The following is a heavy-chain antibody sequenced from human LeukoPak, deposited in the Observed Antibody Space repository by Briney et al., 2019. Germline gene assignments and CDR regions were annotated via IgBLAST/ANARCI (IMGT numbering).Heavy chain of an antibody. D-gene: IGHD6-19*01. CDR2: IYHSGST. V-gene: IGHV4-38-2*01. Sequence: SETLSLTCAVSGYSISSGYYWGWIRQPPGKGLERIGSIYHSGSTYYNPSLESRVTISVDTSKNQFSLKLSSVTAADTAVYYCARSVAGSFYWGQGTLVTVSS. J-gene: IGHJ4*02. CDR3: ARSVAGSFY. CDR1: GYSISSGYY.